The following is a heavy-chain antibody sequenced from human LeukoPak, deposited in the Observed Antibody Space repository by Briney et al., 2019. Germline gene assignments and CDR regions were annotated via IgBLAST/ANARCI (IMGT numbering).Heavy chain of an antibody. J-gene: IGHJ6*03. CDR3: ARYKVVRGSRGYLYV. CDR1: GGPISSYY. V-gene: IGHV4-4*07. CDR2: IYTSGST. D-gene: IGHD2-15*01. Sequence: ASETQTLLCTVSGGPISSYYLSWLRQPAGKGLEWIGRIYTSGSTNYNPSLKSRVTISVDTSKNQFSLKLSSVTAADTAVYYCARYKVVRGSRGYLYVWGKGATVTVSS.